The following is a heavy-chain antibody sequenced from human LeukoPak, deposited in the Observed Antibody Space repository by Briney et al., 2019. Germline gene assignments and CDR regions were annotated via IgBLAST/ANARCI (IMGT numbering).Heavy chain of an antibody. D-gene: IGHD5-12*01. CDR3: ARDRSGYSGYDLFDY. CDR2: IKQDRSEK. J-gene: IGHJ4*02. Sequence: GGSLRLSCAASGFTFTNYWMSWVRQAPGKGLELVANIKQDRSEKYYVDSVKGRFTISRDNAKNSLYLQMNSLRAEDTAVYYCARDRSGYSGYDLFDYWGQGSLVTVSS. CDR1: GFTFTNYW. V-gene: IGHV3-7*01.